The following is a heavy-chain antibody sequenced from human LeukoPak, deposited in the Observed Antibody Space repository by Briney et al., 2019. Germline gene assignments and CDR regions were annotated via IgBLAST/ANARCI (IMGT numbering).Heavy chain of an antibody. D-gene: IGHD3-22*01. CDR3: AGFYDSSGYYYRGY. J-gene: IGHJ4*02. CDR2: INPNSGGT. Sequence: VASVKVSCKASGYTFTGYYMHWVRQAPGQGLEWMGWINPNSGGTNYAQKFQGRVTMTRDTSISTAYMELSRLRSDDTAVYYCAGFYDSSGYYYRGYWGQGTLVTVSS. CDR1: GYTFTGYY. V-gene: IGHV1-2*02.